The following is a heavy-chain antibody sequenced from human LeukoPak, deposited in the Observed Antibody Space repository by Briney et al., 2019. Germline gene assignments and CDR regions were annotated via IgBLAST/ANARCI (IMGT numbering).Heavy chain of an antibody. J-gene: IGHJ5*02. CDR3: AKGASRDGGVSGA. CDR1: GFTFDDYA. Sequence: GGSLRLSCAAPGFTFDDYATPWVRHAPGKGLEWVSGISWNSGSIGYADSVKGRFTISRDNAKNSLYLQMNSLRAEDTALYYCAKGASRDGGVSGAWGQGTLVTVSS. CDR2: ISWNSGSI. V-gene: IGHV3-9*01. D-gene: IGHD2-8*02.